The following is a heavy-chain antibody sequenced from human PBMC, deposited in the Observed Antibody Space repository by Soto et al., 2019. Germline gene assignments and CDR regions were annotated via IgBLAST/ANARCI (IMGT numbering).Heavy chain of an antibody. CDR2: ISAYNGNT. V-gene: IGHV1-18*01. D-gene: IGHD3-16*01. CDR1: GYTFTSYG. Sequence: GASVKVSCTASGYTFTSYGISWVRQAPGQGLEWMGWISAYNGNTNYAQKLQGRVTMTTDTSTSTAYMELRSLRSDDTAVYYCASGPAGWGQGTDAFDIWGQGTMVTVSS. J-gene: IGHJ3*02. CDR3: ASGPAGWGQGTDAFDI.